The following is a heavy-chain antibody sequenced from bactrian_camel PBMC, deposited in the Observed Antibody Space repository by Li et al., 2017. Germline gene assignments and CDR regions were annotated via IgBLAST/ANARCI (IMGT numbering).Heavy chain of an antibody. CDR2: ISAGSITT. J-gene: IGHJ4*01. CDR3: ATAWWYSPFNY. D-gene: IGHD1*01. Sequence: VQLVESGGGSVQAGGSLRLSCAAPGYAYSRYCMGWFRQVPGKEREAVATISAGSITTYYADAVKGRFTISRDNAKNTVYLQMNSLQPEDTAKYYCATAWWYSPFNYWGQGTQVTVS. V-gene: IGHV3S40*01. CDR1: GYAYSRYC.